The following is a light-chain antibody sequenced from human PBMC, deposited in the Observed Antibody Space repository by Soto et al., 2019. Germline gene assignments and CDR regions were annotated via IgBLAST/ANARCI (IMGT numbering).Light chain of an antibody. CDR2: GVT. CDR3: SSYAGNNNYV. J-gene: IGLJ1*01. V-gene: IGLV2-14*01. Sequence: QSVLTQPASVSGSPGQSITISCTGTSSDVAGYNHVSWYQHHPGKAPKLIIHGVTNRPPGVSSRFSGSKSDYTASLTISGLQAEDEADYYCSSYAGNNNYVFGTGTKVTVL. CDR1: SSDVAGYNH.